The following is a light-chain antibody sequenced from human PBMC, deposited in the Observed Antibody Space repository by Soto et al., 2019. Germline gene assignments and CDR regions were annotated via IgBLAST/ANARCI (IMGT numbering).Light chain of an antibody. V-gene: IGKV1-5*03. J-gene: IGKJ2*01. Sequence: LSASVGDRVTITCRASQSISSWLAWYQQKPGKAPKLLIYKASSLESGVPSRFSGSGSGTEFTLTISSLQPDDFATYYCQQYNSYPYTFGQGTKVDIK. CDR2: KAS. CDR3: QQYNSYPYT. CDR1: QSISSW.